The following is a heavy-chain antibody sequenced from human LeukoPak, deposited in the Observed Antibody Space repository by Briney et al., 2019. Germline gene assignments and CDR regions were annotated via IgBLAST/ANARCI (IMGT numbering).Heavy chain of an antibody. CDR3: ARRVVGATNWFDP. CDR2: INHSGST. V-gene: IGHV4-34*01. D-gene: IGHD1-26*01. Sequence: SETLSLTCAVYGGSFSGYYWSWIRQPPGKGLEWIGEINHSGSTNYNPSLRSRVTISVDTSKNQFSLKLSSVTAADTAVYFCARRVVGATNWFDPWGQGTLVTVSS. J-gene: IGHJ5*02. CDR1: GGSFSGYY.